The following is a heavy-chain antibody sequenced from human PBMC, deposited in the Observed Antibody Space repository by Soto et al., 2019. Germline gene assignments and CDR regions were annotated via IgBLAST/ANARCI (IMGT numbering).Heavy chain of an antibody. D-gene: IGHD3-10*01. CDR3: ARDNVLYGSGSYVFDY. J-gene: IGHJ4*02. CDR1: GFTFSSYA. CDR2: ISYDGSNK. V-gene: IGHV3-30-3*01. Sequence: QVQLVESGGGVVQPGRSLRLSCAASGFTFSSYAMHWVRQAPGKGLEWVAVISYDGSNKYYADSVKGRFTISRDNSKNTLYLQMNSLRAEDTAVYYCARDNVLYGSGSYVFDYWGQGTLVTFSS.